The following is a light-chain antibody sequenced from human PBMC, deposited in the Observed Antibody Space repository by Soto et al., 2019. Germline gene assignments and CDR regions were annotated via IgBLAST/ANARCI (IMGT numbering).Light chain of an antibody. Sequence: SYELTQPPSVSVSPGQTASITCSGDRLGDKYSSWYQQKPGQSPVLVMYQDTKRPSGIPERISGSNSGNTATLTISGTQAVDEADYYCQTWVSGTVIFGGGTQLTVL. CDR2: QDT. V-gene: IGLV3-1*01. J-gene: IGLJ2*01. CDR3: QTWVSGTVI. CDR1: RLGDKY.